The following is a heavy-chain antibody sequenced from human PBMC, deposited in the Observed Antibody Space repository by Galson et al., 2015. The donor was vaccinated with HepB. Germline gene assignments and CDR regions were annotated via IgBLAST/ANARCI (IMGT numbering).Heavy chain of an antibody. J-gene: IGHJ4*02. Sequence: SVKVSCKASGGTFSSYAISWVRQAPGQGLEWMGGIIPIFGTANYAQKFQGRVTITADESTSTAYMELSSLRSEDTAVYYCARDRHQMGALDYWGQGTLVTVSS. D-gene: IGHD1-26*01. CDR3: ARDRHQMGALDY. V-gene: IGHV1-69*13. CDR2: IIPIFGTA. CDR1: GGTFSSYA.